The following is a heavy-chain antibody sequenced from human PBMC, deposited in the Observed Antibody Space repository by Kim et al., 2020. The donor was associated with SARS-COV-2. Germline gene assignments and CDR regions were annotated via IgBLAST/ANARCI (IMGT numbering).Heavy chain of an antibody. D-gene: IGHD5-18*01. CDR3: ARTRRRTAMVARYGMDV. CDR1: GFTFDEYA. CDR2: ISWNGVTM. Sequence: GGSLRLSCAASGFTFDEYAMHWVRQSPGKGLEWVSDISWNGVTMAYADSVKGRFTISRDNAKNSLYLQMNRLRAEDTALYYCARTRRRTAMVARYGMDVWGQGTTFTVSS. J-gene: IGHJ6*02. V-gene: IGHV3-9*01.